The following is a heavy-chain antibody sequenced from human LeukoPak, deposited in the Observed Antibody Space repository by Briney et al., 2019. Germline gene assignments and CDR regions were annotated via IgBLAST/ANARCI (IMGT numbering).Heavy chain of an antibody. CDR3: AREGGSYYILSPGVSDY. D-gene: IGHD1-26*01. J-gene: IGHJ4*02. CDR1: GYTFTGYY. CDR2: INPNSGGT. Sequence: GASVKVSCKASGYTFTGYYMHWVRQAPGQGLEWMGWINPNSGGTNYAQKFQGRVTMTRDTSISTAYMELSRLRSDDTAVYYCAREGGSYYILSPGVSDYWGQGTLVTVSS. V-gene: IGHV1-2*02.